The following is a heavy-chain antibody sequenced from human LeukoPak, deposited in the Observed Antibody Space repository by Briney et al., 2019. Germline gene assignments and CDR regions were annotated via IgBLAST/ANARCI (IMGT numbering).Heavy chain of an antibody. CDR1: GFPFSSYG. CDR3: ARGEAYYDFWSGYLPSIDY. Sequence: GGSLRLSCAASGFPFSSYGMHWVRQAPGKGLEWVAFIRYDGSNKYYADSVKGRFTISRDNSKNTRYLQMSSLRAEDTAVYYCARGEAYYDFWSGYLPSIDYWGQGTLVTVSS. V-gene: IGHV3-30*02. D-gene: IGHD3-3*01. CDR2: IRYDGSNK. J-gene: IGHJ4*02.